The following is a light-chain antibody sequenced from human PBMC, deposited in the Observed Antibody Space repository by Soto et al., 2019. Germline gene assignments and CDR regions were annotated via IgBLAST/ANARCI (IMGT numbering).Light chain of an antibody. J-gene: IGKJ4*01. CDR3: QQYGYPQLT. V-gene: IGKV3-20*01. Sequence: EIVLTQSPGTLSLSPGETVTLSCRASQSISSNYVAWFPHKPGQAPRLLIYGASSRAPGIPERFSGSGSGTDFSLTINRLEAEDCAVFYCQQYGYPQLTFGGGTKVEIK. CDR1: QSISSNY. CDR2: GAS.